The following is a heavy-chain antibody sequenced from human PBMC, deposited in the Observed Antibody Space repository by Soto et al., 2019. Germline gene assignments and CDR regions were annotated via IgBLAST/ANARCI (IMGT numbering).Heavy chain of an antibody. CDR1: GFTFSSYS. D-gene: IGHD3-16*02. J-gene: IGHJ4*02. V-gene: IGHV3-21*01. CDR3: ARFFHVYYDYIWGSYRYIDY. CDR2: ISSSSSYI. Sequence: EVQLVESGGGLVKPGGSLRLSCAASGFTFSSYSMNWVRQAPGKGLEWVSSISSSSSYIYYADSVKGRFTISRDNAKNSLYLQMNSLRAEDTAVYYCARFFHVYYDYIWGSYRYIDYWGQGTLVTVSS.